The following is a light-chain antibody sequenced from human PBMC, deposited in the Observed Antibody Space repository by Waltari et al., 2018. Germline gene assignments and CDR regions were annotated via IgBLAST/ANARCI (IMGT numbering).Light chain of an antibody. Sequence: QSALTQPPPASGSPGQSGTISCPGTSRDVGGYNYVAWFQQHPGKAPKLMIYGGSKRPSGVPGGSSGSKPGHTASLTVAGLQAEDEADYYCSSYAGSNLYVFGTGTKVTVL. CDR1: SRDVGGYNY. CDR3: SSYAGSNLYV. CDR2: GGS. V-gene: IGLV2-8*01. J-gene: IGLJ1*01.